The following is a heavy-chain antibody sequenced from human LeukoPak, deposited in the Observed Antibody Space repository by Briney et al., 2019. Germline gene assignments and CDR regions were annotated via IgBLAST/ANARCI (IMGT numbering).Heavy chain of an antibody. CDR3: ARGENTGAFDI. CDR2: IYSGGST. J-gene: IGHJ3*02. D-gene: IGHD1-14*01. Sequence: PGGSLSLSCAASGFTVSSNYMSWVRQAPGEGLEWVSVIYSGGSTYYADSVKGRFTISRDNSKNTLYLQMNSLRAEDTAVYYCARGENTGAFDIWGQGTMVTVSS. V-gene: IGHV3-53*01. CDR1: GFTVSSNY.